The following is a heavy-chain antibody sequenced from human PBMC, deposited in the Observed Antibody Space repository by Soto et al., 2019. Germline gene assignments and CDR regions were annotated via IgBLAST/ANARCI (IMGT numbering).Heavy chain of an antibody. J-gene: IGHJ2*01. V-gene: IGHV1-69*01. Sequence: QVQLVQSGAEVKKPGSSVKVSCKASGGTFSSYAISWVRQAPGQGLECMGGITPLFGTANYAQKFQGRVTITADESTSTDYMELSSLRSEDTAVYYCARVSSTGIDYGDYNPYWYFDLWGRGTLVTVSS. D-gene: IGHD4-17*01. CDR2: ITPLFGTA. CDR3: ARVSSTGIDYGDYNPYWYFDL. CDR1: GGTFSSYA.